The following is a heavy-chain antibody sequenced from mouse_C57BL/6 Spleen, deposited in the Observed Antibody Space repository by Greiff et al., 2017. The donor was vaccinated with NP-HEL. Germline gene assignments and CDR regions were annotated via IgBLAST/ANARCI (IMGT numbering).Heavy chain of an antibody. J-gene: IGHJ1*03. D-gene: IGHD2-5*01. CDR1: GYTFTDHT. CDR2: IYPRDGST. Sequence: VQLQQSDAELVKPGASVKISCKVSGYTFTDHTIHWMKQRPEQGLEWIGYIYPRDGSTKYNEKFKGKATLTADKSSSTAYMQLNSLTSEDSAVYCGASQELKGSNYGVLDVWGTGTTVTVSS. CDR3: ASQELKGSNYGVLDV. V-gene: IGHV1-78*01.